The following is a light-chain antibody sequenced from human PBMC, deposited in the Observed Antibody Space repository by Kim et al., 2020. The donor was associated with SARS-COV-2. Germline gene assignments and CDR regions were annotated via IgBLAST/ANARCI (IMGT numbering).Light chain of an antibody. CDR3: QQYASSPWT. CDR1: QSVRSSY. CDR2: ASS. Sequence: PGERATLSCRASQSVRSSYFAWYQQKPGQAPRLLIYASSSRATGIPDRFSGSGSATDFTLTIIRLEPEDFAVYYCQQYASSPWTFGQGTKV. V-gene: IGKV3-20*01. J-gene: IGKJ1*01.